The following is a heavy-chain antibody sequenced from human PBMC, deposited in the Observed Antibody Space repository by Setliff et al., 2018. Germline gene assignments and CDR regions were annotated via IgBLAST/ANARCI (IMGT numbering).Heavy chain of an antibody. V-gene: IGHV4-39*07. J-gene: IGHJ3*02. D-gene: IGHD1-26*01. CDR1: GGSISGSSYY. Sequence: SETLSLTCTVSGGSISGSSYYWGWIRQPPGKGLEWIGSIHYSGSTYYNPSLKSRVTISIDTSKNQFSLKLSSVTAADTAVYYCARGGDSGSYFLANHDAFDIWGQGTMVTVSS. CDR3: ARGGDSGSYFLANHDAFDI. CDR2: IHYSGST.